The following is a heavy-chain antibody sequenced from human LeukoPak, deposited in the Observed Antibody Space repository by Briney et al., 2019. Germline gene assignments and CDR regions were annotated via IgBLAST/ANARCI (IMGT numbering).Heavy chain of an antibody. CDR2: IIPIFGTA. CDR1: GGTFISYA. V-gene: IGHV1-69*05. Sequence: ASVKVSCKASGGTFISYAISWVRQAPGQGLEWMGGIIPIFGTANYAQKFQGRVTITTDESTSTAYMELSSLRSEDTAVYYCAREKGYYDSSAEYYFDYWGQGTLVTVSS. J-gene: IGHJ4*02. D-gene: IGHD3-22*01. CDR3: AREKGYYDSSAEYYFDY.